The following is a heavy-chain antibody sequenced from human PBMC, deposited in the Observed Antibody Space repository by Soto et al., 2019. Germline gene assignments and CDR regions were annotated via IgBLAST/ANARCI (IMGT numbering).Heavy chain of an antibody. CDR2: IYYSVST. CDR1: GVSISSSTYS. Sequence: SETLSLTCTVSGVSISSSTYSWGWIRQPPGKGLEWIGNIYYSVSTYYNPSLKGRVTISVDTSKNPFSLKLSSVTAADTAVFYCARDYGDYYFDNWGLGTLVTVSS. V-gene: IGHV4-39*02. J-gene: IGHJ4*02. CDR3: ARDYGDYYFDN. D-gene: IGHD4-17*01.